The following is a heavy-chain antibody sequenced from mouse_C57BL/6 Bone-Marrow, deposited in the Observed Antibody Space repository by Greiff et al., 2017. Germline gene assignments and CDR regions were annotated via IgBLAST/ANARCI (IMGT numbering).Heavy chain of an antibody. D-gene: IGHD2-4*01. CDR3: ATPFYYDYDVEFAY. V-gene: IGHV5-17*01. J-gene: IGHJ3*01. CDR1: GFTFSDYG. CDR2: ISSGSSTI. Sequence: EVKVVESGGGLVKPGGSLKLSCAASGFTFSDYGMHWVRQAPEKGLEWVAYISSGSSTIYYADTVKGRFTISRDNAKNTLFLQMTSLRSEDTAMYYCATPFYYDYDVEFAYWGQGTLVTVSA.